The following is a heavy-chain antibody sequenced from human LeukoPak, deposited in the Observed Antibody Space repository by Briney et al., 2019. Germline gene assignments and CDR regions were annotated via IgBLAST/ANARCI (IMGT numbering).Heavy chain of an antibody. J-gene: IGHJ4*02. CDR3: VPSFSGSFV. Sequence: GGSLTLSCAVSGLSFSNVYMNWVRQAPGKGLEWVAVISDDGSDKYYGDSVQGRFTISRDDSENTLFLEMKSLRVEDTAVYYCVPSFSGSFVWGQGTPVTVSS. CDR2: ISDDGSDK. V-gene: IGHV3-30*03. D-gene: IGHD3-10*01. CDR1: GLSFSNVY.